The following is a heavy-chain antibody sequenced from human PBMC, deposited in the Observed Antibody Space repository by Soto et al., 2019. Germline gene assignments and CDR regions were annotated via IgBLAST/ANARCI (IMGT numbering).Heavy chain of an antibody. V-gene: IGHV3-30-3*01. CDR2: MSYDGTTK. CDR1: GFIFSNYV. D-gene: IGHD3-10*01. J-gene: IGHJ4*02. CDR3: AREVLWSRYFDY. Sequence: QVQLVESGGGVVQPGRSLRLSCAASGFIFSNYVMYWVRQAPGKGLEWVAFMSYDGTTKYSADSVKGRFTISRDNSKNTLYLQMNSLRPEDTAVYYCAREVLWSRYFDYWVQGTLVTVSS.